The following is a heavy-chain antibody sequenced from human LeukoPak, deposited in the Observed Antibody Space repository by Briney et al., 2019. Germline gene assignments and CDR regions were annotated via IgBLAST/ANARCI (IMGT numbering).Heavy chain of an antibody. CDR1: GFTFSTYA. CDR3: ARDRGVTIDYYYYYMDV. V-gene: IGHV3-23*01. D-gene: IGHD4-17*01. J-gene: IGHJ6*03. CDR2: VSGRGDST. Sequence: GGSLRLSRAASGFTFSTYAMSWVRQAPGKGLDWVAVVSGRGDSTYYADSVKGRFSISRDNSKNTLFLEMRSLSPEDTAVYFCARDRGVTIDYYYYYMDVWGKGTTVSVSS.